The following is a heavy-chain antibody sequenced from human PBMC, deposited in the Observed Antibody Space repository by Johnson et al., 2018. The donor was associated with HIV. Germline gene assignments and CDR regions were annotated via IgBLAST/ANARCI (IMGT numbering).Heavy chain of an antibody. CDR3: ARDGKYSSIGPDAFDV. J-gene: IGHJ3*01. V-gene: IGHV3-66*02. CDR2: IYSGGST. CDR1: GFTVSSNY. Sequence: VQLVESGGGLVQRGGSLRLSCAASGFTVSSNYMTWVRQAPGKGLEWVSVIYSGGSTYYADSVKGRFTISRDHSENTLYLQMNSLRPEDTAVYCCARDGKYSSIGPDAFDVWGQGTMVAVSS. D-gene: IGHD6-13*01.